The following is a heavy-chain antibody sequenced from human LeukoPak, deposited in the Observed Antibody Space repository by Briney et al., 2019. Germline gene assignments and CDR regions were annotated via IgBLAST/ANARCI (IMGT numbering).Heavy chain of an antibody. CDR2: INHSGST. CDR3: ARYSGSYFRITGYYYYYMDV. V-gene: IGHV4-34*01. J-gene: IGHJ6*03. Sequence: SETLSLTCAVYGGSFSGYYWSWIRQPPGKGLEWIGEINHSGSTNYNPSLKSRVTISVDTSKNQFSLRLSSVTAADTAVYYCARYSGSYFRITGYYYYYMDVWGKGTTVTVSS. D-gene: IGHD1-26*01. CDR1: GGSFSGYY.